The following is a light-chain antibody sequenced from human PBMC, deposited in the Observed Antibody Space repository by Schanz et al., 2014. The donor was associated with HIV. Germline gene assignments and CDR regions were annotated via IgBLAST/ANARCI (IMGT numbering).Light chain of an antibody. CDR2: DAS. V-gene: IGKV3-11*01. CDR1: QSVSSY. CDR3: QYFGNSGGT. J-gene: IGKJ4*01. Sequence: EIVLTQSPATLSLSPGERATLSCRASQSVSSYLAWHQQKPGQAPRLLIYDASNGATGIPARFSGSGSGTAFTLTNSSLEPEDFAVYYCQYFGNSGGTFGGGTKVEIK.